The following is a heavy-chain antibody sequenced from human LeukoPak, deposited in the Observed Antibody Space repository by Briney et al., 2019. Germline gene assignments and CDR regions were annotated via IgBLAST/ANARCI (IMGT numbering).Heavy chain of an antibody. Sequence: SETLSLTCAVYGGSFSGYYWSWIRQPPGKGLEWIGEINYSGSTNYNPSLKSRVTISVDTSKNQFSLKLSSVTAADTAVYYCARGLYCSSTSCYNAFDIWGQGTMVTVSS. CDR2: INYSGST. CDR3: ARGLYCSSTSCYNAFDI. V-gene: IGHV4-34*01. J-gene: IGHJ3*02. CDR1: GGSFSGYY. D-gene: IGHD2-2*02.